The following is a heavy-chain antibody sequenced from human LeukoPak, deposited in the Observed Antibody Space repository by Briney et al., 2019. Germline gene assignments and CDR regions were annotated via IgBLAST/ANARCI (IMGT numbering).Heavy chain of an antibody. CDR2: ISAYNGNT. D-gene: IGHD3-3*01. CDR3: ARDNTDYDFWSGYWKNNWFDP. CDR1: GYTFTSYG. V-gene: IGHV1-18*01. J-gene: IGHJ5*02. Sequence: ASVKVSCKASGYTFTSYGISWVRQAPGQGLEWMRWISAYNGNTNYAQKLQGRVTMTTDTSTSTAYMELRSLRSDDTAVYYCARDNTDYDFWSGYWKNNWFDPWGQGTLVTVSS.